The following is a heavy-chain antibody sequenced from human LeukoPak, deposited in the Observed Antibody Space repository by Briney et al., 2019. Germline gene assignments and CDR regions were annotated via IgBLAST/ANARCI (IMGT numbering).Heavy chain of an antibody. V-gene: IGHV4-39*07. J-gene: IGHJ4*02. CDR2: IYYSGST. CDR3: ARGSGDYIPNFDY. Sequence: SETLSLTCTVSDASISTNTYYWGWIRQPPGKGLEWIGSIYYSGSTYYNPSLKSRVTISVDTSKNQFSLKLSSVTAADTAVYYCARGSGDYIPNFDYWGQGTLVTVSS. D-gene: IGHD4-17*01. CDR1: DASISTNTYY.